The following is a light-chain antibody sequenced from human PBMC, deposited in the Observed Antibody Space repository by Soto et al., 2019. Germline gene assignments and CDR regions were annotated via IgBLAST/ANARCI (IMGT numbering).Light chain of an antibody. Sequence: EFVLTQSPGTLSLSPGERATLSCRAGQSVSSNYLAWYQQKPGQAPRLLIYGASSRATGIPDRFSGSGSGTDFTLTISRREPEDFAVYYCQQYGGSALFTFGPGTKVDIK. J-gene: IGKJ3*01. CDR1: QSVSSNY. V-gene: IGKV3-20*01. CDR2: GAS. CDR3: QQYGGSALFT.